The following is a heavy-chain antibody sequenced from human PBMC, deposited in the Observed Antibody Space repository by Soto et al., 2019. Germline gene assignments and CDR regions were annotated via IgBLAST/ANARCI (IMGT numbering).Heavy chain of an antibody. CDR2: GYGSGNT. V-gene: IGHV4-4*07. D-gene: IGHD3-3*01. CDR3: ARVFDYWSGFYVY. Sequence: QVHLQESGPGLVKPSETLSLTCNGSTDSRTSHYWSWIRQPAGKGLEWIGRGYGSGNTNYNPSRTGRVTVSIDTFKKQFSLRMTSLTAADTAVYFCARVFDYWSGFYVYWCQGILVTVSS. J-gene: IGHJ4*02. CDR1: TDSRTSHY.